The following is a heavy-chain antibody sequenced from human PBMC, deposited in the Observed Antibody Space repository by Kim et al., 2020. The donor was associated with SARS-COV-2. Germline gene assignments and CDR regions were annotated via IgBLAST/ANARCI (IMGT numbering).Heavy chain of an antibody. Sequence: QKLQGRVTMTTDTSTSTAYMELRRLRSDDTAVYYCARDSSSWYRGNWFDPWGQGTLVTVSS. J-gene: IGHJ5*02. D-gene: IGHD6-13*01. V-gene: IGHV1-18*01. CDR3: ARDSSSWYRGNWFDP.